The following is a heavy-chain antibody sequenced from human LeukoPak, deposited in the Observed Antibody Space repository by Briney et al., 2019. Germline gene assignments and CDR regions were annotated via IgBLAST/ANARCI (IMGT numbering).Heavy chain of an antibody. CDR1: GFSFSNYA. CDR2: IRGSVNAT. Sequence: GASLRLSCVASGFSFSNYAVSWVRQAPGKGLEWVSSIRGSVNATYYADSVKGRFTISRDNSKNTLYLQMNSLRAEDTAVYYCARDQAFDWFYYYYGMHVWGVGPTVIVFS. J-gene: IGHJ6*02. CDR3: ARDQAFDWFYYYYGMHV. D-gene: IGHD3-9*01. V-gene: IGHV3-23*01.